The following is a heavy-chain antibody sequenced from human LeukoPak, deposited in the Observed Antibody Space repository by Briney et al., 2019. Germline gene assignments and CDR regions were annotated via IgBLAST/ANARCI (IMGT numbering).Heavy chain of an antibody. CDR2: INHSGST. J-gene: IGHJ4*02. CDR3: ARGQPWYYYDSSGYYYYY. D-gene: IGHD3-22*01. Sequence: SETLSLTCAVYGGSFSGYYWSWIRQPPGKGLEWIGEINHSGSTNYNPSLKSRVTISVGTSKNQFSLKLSSVTAADTAVYYCARGQPWYYYDSSGYYYYYWGQGTLVTVSS. CDR1: GGSFSGYY. V-gene: IGHV4-34*01.